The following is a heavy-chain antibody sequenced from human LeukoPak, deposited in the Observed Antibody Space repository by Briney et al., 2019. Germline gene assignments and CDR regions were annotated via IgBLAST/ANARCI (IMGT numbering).Heavy chain of an antibody. D-gene: IGHD2-21*02. CDR2: INPNSGGT. CDR3: AIDLGLAYCGGDCYSEDP. V-gene: IGHV1-2*06. CDR1: GYTFTAYF. Sequence: ASVKVSCKASGYTFTAYFMHWVRQAPGQGLEWMGRINPNSGGTNYAQKFQGRVTMTRDTSISIAYMGLSRLRSDDTAVYYCAIDLGLAYCGGDCYSEDPWGQGTLVTVSS. J-gene: IGHJ5*02.